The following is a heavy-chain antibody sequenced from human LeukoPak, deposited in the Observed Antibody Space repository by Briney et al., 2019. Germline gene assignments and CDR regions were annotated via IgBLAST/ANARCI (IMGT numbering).Heavy chain of an antibody. CDR1: GYTLTELS. CDR2: FDPEDGET. D-gene: IGHD2-8*01. Sequence: ASVKVSCKVSGYTLTELSMHWARQAPGKGLEWMGGFDPEDGETIYAQKFQGRVTMTEDTSTDTAYMELSSLRSEDTAVYYCATACTNGVCYASYYFDYWGQGTLVTVSS. J-gene: IGHJ4*02. V-gene: IGHV1-24*01. CDR3: ATACTNGVCYASYYFDY.